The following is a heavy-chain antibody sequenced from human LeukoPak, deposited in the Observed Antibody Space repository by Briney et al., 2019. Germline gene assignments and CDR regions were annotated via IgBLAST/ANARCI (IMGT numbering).Heavy chain of an antibody. J-gene: IGHJ3*02. D-gene: IGHD3-10*01. Sequence: AASVKVSCKASGYTFTRYAMHWVRQAPGQRVVWMGWINAGNGDTKYSQRFQGRVTISRDTSASTAYMELSRLRSEDTAVYYCARDHYGSGSYYGDAFDIWGQGTMVTVSS. V-gene: IGHV1-3*01. CDR2: INAGNGDT. CDR1: GYTFTRYA. CDR3: ARDHYGSGSYYGDAFDI.